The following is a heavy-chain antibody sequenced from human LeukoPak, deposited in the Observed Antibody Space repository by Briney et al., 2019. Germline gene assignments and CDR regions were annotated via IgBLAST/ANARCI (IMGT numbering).Heavy chain of an antibody. D-gene: IGHD5-18*01. Sequence: PGGSLRLSCAASGFTFSSYWMHWVRQAPGKGLVWVSRINSGGSSTSYADSVKGRFTISRDNAKNTLYLQMNSLRAEDTAVYYCARQQDTAMATYYFDYWGQGTLVTVSS. V-gene: IGHV3-74*01. CDR1: GFTFSSYW. CDR2: INSGGSST. J-gene: IGHJ4*02. CDR3: ARQQDTAMATYYFDY.